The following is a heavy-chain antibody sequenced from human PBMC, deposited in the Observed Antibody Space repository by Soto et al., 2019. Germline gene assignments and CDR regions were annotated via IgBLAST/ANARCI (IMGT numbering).Heavy chain of an antibody. J-gene: IGHJ5*02. CDR1: GFTFSSYG. V-gene: IGHV3-33*01. D-gene: IGHD4-4*01. CDR2: IWYDGSNK. Sequence: GVSLRLSFAASGFTFSSYGVHWVRQAPGKGLDWVAVIWYDGSNKYYADSVKGRFTISRDNSKNTLYLQMNSLRAEDTAVYYCARESGALTVTRYNWFDPWGQGTLVTVSS. CDR3: ARESGALTVTRYNWFDP.